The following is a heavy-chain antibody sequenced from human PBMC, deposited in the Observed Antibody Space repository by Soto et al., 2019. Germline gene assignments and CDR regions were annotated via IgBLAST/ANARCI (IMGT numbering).Heavy chain of an antibody. Sequence: SETLSLTCTVSGGSISSYYWSWIRQPPGKGLEWIGYIYYSGSTNYNPSLKSRVTISVDTSKNQFSLKLSSVTAADTVVYYCARVFDSSSSVSFDYWSQGTLVTVSS. D-gene: IGHD6-6*01. CDR3: ARVFDSSSSVSFDY. V-gene: IGHV4-59*01. J-gene: IGHJ4*02. CDR2: IYYSGST. CDR1: GGSISSYY.